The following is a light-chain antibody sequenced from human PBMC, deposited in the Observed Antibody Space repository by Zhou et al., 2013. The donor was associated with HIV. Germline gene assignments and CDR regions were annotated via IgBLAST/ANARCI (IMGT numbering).Light chain of an antibody. J-gene: IGKJ4*01. CDR3: QKYNSAPLT. V-gene: IGKV1-9*01. CDR2: AAS. Sequence: IQLTQSPSSLSASVGDRVTITCRASQGISSYLAWYQQKPGKAPKRLIYAASTLQSGVPSRFSGSGSGTEFTLTISSLQPEDVATYYCQKYNSAPLTFGGGTKVEIK. CDR1: QGISSY.